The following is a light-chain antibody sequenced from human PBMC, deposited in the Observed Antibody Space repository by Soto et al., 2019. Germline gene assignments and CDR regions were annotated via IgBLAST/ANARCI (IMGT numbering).Light chain of an antibody. CDR2: GAS. J-gene: IGKJ1*01. CDR3: QQYGSSLTWT. CDR1: QSLSSNS. Sequence: EIVLEQSPGTLSLSPGERATLSCRASQSLSSNSLAWYRQKPGQAPRLLIYGASSRAAGIPDRFSGSGSGTDFTLTISRLEPEDFAVYYCQQYGSSLTWTFGQGTKVAIK. V-gene: IGKV3-20*01.